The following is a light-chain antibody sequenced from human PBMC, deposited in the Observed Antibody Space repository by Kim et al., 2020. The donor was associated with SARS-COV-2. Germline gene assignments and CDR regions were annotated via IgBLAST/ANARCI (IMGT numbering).Light chain of an antibody. V-gene: IGLV3-9*01. CDR3: QIWDTDTV. CDR2: RNN. Sequence: VSGALGQTARITCEGNNIGRKSVHWYQQRPGQAPVLVISRNNNRPSEIPERFSGSNSGDTATLTISRTQAGDEADYYCQIWDTDTVFGGGTQLTVL. CDR1: NIGRKS. J-gene: IGLJ2*01.